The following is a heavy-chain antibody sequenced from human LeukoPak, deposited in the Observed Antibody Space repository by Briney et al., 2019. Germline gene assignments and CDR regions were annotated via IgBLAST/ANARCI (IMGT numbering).Heavy chain of an antibody. V-gene: IGHV4-59*08. CDR2: IYYSGST. CDR3: ARSNYYYDSSGYPY. J-gene: IGHJ4*02. Sequence: SETLSLTSTVSGGSISSYYWSWIRQPPGKGLEWIGYIYYSGSTNYNPSLKSRVTISVDTSKNQFSLKLSSVAAADTAVYYCARSNYYYDSSGYPYWGQGTLVTVSS. CDR1: GGSISSYY. D-gene: IGHD3-22*01.